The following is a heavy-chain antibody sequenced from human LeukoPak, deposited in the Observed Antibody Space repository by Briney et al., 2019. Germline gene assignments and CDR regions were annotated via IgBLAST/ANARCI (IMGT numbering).Heavy chain of an antibody. CDR3: AKHMRATNTYSFFGLDF. V-gene: IGHV3-9*01. D-gene: IGHD1-26*01. CDR2: INWNGGGT. Sequence: GGSLRLSCAATGFTFKDYGMHWVRQPPGKGLEWVSSINWNGGGTDYADSVKGRFTISRDNAKNSLYLQLSSLRPEDTALYYCAKHMRATNTYSFFGLDFWGQGTLVTVSS. J-gene: IGHJ4*02. CDR1: GFTFKDYG.